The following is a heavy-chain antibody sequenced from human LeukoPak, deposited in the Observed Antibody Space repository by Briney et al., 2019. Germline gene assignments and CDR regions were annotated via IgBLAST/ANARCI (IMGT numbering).Heavy chain of an antibody. Sequence: PSETLSLTCTVPGGSISSYSWSWIRQPPGKGLEWIGYIYYSGSTNYNPSLKSRVTISVDTSKNQFSLKLSSVTAADTAVYYCARVGRDGYVFRYWGQGTLVTVSS. CDR2: IYYSGST. D-gene: IGHD5-24*01. CDR1: GGSISSYS. CDR3: ARVGRDGYVFRY. J-gene: IGHJ4*02. V-gene: IGHV4-59*01.